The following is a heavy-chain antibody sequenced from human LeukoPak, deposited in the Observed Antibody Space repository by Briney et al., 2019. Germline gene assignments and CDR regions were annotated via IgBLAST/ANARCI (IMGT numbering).Heavy chain of an antibody. Sequence: GGSLRLSCAASGFTFSSYWMSWVRQAPGKGLEWVSSISSSGSYIYYADSVKGRFTISRDTAKKSLYLQMDSLRVEDTGVYFCARTDDFWSGYSDYWGQGILVTVSS. V-gene: IGHV3-21*01. CDR1: GFTFSSYW. CDR3: ARTDDFWSGYSDY. D-gene: IGHD3-3*01. CDR2: ISSSGSYI. J-gene: IGHJ4*02.